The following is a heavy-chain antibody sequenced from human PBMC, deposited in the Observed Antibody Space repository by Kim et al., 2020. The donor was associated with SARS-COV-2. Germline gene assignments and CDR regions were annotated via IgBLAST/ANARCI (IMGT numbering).Heavy chain of an antibody. V-gene: IGHV1-58*01. Sequence: SVKVSCKASGFTFTSSAVQWVRQARGQRLEWIGWIVVGSGNTNYAQKFQERVTITRDMSTSTAYMELSSLRSEDTAVYYCAADRGGPSGRHYYYGMDVWGQGTTVTVSS. CDR1: GFTFTSSA. CDR2: IVVGSGNT. J-gene: IGHJ6*02. CDR3: AADRGGPSGRHYYYGMDV. D-gene: IGHD5-12*01.